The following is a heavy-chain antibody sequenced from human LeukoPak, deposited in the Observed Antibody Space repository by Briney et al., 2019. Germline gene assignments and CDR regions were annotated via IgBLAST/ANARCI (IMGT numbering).Heavy chain of an antibody. CDR1: GGSISSYY. CDR2: IYYSGST. Sequence: PSETLSLTCTVSGGSISSYYWSWIRQPPGKGLEWIGYIYYSGSTNYNPSLKSRVTISVDTSKNQFSLKLSSVTAADTAVYYCARGDSSGWYGYFDNWGQGTLVTVSS. D-gene: IGHD6-19*01. CDR3: ARGDSSGWYGYFDN. J-gene: IGHJ4*02. V-gene: IGHV4-59*01.